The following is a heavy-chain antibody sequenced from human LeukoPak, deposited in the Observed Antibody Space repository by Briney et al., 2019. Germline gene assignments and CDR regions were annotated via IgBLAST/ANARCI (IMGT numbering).Heavy chain of an antibody. D-gene: IGHD1-7*01. CDR3: ARDGEAFGWNYAFDY. CDR1: GFTFSDYY. CDR2: ISSSGSTI. Sequence: PGGSLRLSCAASGFTFSDYYMSWIRQAPGKGLEWVSYISSSGSTIYYADSVKGRFTISRDNAKNSLYLQMNSLRAEDTAVYFCARDGEAFGWNYAFDYWGQGTLVTVSS. V-gene: IGHV3-11*04. J-gene: IGHJ4*02.